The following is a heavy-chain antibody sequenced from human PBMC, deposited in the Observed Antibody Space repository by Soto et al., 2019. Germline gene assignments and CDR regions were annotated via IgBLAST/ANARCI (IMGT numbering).Heavy chain of an antibody. J-gene: IGHJ4*02. CDR1: CGSIISGGYY. V-gene: IGHV4-31*03. CDR3: ARGGNWNYDY. D-gene: IGHD1-7*01. Sequence: SETLSLTCTFSCGSIISGGYYWSWIRQHPGKGLEWIGYIYYSGSTYYNPSPKSRVTISVDTSKNQFSLKLSSVTAADTAVYYCARGGNWNYDYWGQGTLVTVSS. CDR2: IYYSGST.